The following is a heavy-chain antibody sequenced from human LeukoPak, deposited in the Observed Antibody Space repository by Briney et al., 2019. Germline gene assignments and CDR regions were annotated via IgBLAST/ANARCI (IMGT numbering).Heavy chain of an antibody. CDR1: GFTFDDYA. Sequence: GGSLRLSCAASGFTFDDYAMHWARQAPGKGLEWVSLISWDGGSTYYADSVKGRFTISRDNSKNTLYLQMNSLRAEDTAVYYCAKGDLGDAFDIWGQGTVVTVSS. V-gene: IGHV3-43D*04. CDR3: AKGDLGDAFDI. CDR2: ISWDGGST. J-gene: IGHJ3*02.